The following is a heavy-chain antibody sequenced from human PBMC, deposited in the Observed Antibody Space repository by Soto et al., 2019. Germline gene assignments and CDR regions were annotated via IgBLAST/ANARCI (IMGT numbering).Heavy chain of an antibody. CDR3: ALASFGDYHFDYGLDV. D-gene: IGHD4-17*01. Sequence: QIRVVQSGTEVKKPGASVRVSCKASPFTLGNYGIIWVRQAPGQGLEWLGWLSADSSKTTYAHSVQDRVSLTTDTSRTTAFMELRSLRSDDTAIYSCALASFGDYHFDYGLDVWGQGTTVVVSS. V-gene: IGHV1-18*04. CDR2: LSADSSKT. CDR1: PFTLGNYG. J-gene: IGHJ6*02.